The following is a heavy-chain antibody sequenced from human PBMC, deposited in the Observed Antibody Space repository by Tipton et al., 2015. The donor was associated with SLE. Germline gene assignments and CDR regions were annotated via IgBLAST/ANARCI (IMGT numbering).Heavy chain of an antibody. CDR1: GASISSFDFY. J-gene: IGHJ4*02. CDR2: IYYSGGT. CDR3: AREDRGIDY. Sequence: TLSLTCPVSGASISSFDFYWAWIRQSPGKGLEWVASIYYSGGTNYNPSLQSRVTISLDTSKNQFSLKLSSVTAADTAVYYCAREDRGIDYWGQGTLVTVSS. V-gene: IGHV4-39*07. D-gene: IGHD3-10*01.